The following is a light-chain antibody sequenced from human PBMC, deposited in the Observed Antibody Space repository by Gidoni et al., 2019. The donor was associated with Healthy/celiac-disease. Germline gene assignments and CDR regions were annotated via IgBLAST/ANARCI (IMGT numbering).Light chain of an antibody. CDR1: QSVSSY. J-gene: IGKJ4*01. V-gene: IGKV3-11*01. CDR2: DAS. CDR3: QQRSNWRT. Sequence: EIVLTQSPATLSLSPGERATLPCRASQSVSSYLAWYQQKPGQAPRLLIYDASNRATGIPARFSGSGSGTDFTLTISSLEPEDFAVYYCQQRSNWRTFXGXTKVEIK.